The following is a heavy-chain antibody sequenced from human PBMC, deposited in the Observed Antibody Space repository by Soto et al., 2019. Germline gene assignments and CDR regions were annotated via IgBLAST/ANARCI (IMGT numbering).Heavy chain of an antibody. CDR1: CGSVTASTYS. CDR2: VLXRGRS. Sequence: SETISLTSTVSCGSVTASTYSWGWIRQSPGKGLEWIGSVLXRGRSYSKSSVESRVTISVETSKNQFSLNFNSVTDSDTALYYFVSERNTCLTQAYFEYGGPGALVTVSS. J-gene: IGHJ4*02. V-gene: IGHV4-39*01. CDR3: VSERNTCLTQAYFEY. D-gene: IGHD1-1*01.